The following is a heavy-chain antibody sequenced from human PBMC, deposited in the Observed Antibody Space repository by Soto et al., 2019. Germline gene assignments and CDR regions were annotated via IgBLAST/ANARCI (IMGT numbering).Heavy chain of an antibody. CDR3: ARDTHYYDTSNYYRTSGMDV. CDR2: MNSDGSST. J-gene: IGHJ6*02. CDR1: GFTFSNHW. V-gene: IGHV3-74*01. Sequence: EVQLVESGGGLVQPGGSLRLSCAASGFTFSNHWMHWVRQAPGKGLIWVSRMNSDGSSTTYADSVKGRFTISRDNAKNTLYLQMNSLRAEDTAVYYCARDTHYYDTSNYYRTSGMDVWGQGTAV. D-gene: IGHD3-22*01.